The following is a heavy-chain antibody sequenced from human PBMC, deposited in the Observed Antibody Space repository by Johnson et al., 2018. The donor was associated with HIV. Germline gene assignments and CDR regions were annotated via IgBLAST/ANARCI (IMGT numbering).Heavy chain of an antibody. J-gene: IGHJ3*01. D-gene: IGHD3-10*01. CDR2: INWNGGST. CDR3: ARDFVAFGECTAFDV. V-gene: IGHV3-20*04. Sequence: VQLVESGGNVERPGGSLRLSCAASGFTFDEYGMSWVRQAPGKGLEWVSGINWNGGSTGYADSVKGRFTISRDNAKKSLFLQMSSLRAEDTALYYCARDFVAFGECTAFDVWGQGTMVTVSS. CDR1: GFTFDEYG.